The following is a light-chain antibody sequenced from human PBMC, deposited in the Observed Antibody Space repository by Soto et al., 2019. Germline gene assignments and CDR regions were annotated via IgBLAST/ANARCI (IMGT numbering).Light chain of an antibody. CDR2: GAS. Sequence: AIQMTQSPSSLSASVGDRVTITCRASKAIRSDLGWYQQKPGKAPKLLIYGASSLQSGVPSRFSGSGSGTDFTLTISSLQPEDFATYYCLQDYNYPRTFGQGTKVEIK. CDR3: LQDYNYPRT. V-gene: IGKV1-6*01. J-gene: IGKJ1*01. CDR1: KAIRSD.